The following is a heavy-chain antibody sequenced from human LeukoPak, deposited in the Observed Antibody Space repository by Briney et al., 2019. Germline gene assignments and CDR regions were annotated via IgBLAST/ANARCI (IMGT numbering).Heavy chain of an antibody. CDR2: IYSGGST. J-gene: IGHJ4*02. Sequence: QAGGSLRLSCAASGFTVSSNYMSWVRQAPGKGLEWVSVIYSGGSTYYADSVKGRFTISRDNSKNTLYLQMNSLRAEDTAVYYCARTLGDTIFGVVIYYFDYWGQGTLVTVSS. CDR3: ARTLGDTIFGVVIYYFDY. D-gene: IGHD3-3*01. CDR1: GFTVSSNY. V-gene: IGHV3-53*01.